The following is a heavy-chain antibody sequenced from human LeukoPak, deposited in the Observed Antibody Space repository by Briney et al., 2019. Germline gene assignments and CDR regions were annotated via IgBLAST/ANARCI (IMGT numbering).Heavy chain of an antibody. Sequence: SETLSLTCAVYGGSFSGYYWSWIRQPPGKGLEWIGEINHSGSTNYNPSLKSRVTISVDTSKNQFSLKLSSVTAADTAVYYCASRGPYGYFDLWGRGTLVTVSS. V-gene: IGHV4-34*01. CDR3: ASRGPYGYFDL. CDR2: INHSGST. D-gene: IGHD2-8*01. J-gene: IGHJ2*01. CDR1: GGSFSGYY.